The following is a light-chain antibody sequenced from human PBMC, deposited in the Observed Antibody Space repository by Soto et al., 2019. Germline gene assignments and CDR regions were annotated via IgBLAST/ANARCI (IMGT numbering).Light chain of an antibody. Sequence: QSVLTQTRSVSGSPRQSVTISCTGTSSDVGGYNYVSWYQQHTGKAPKLMIYDVSKRPSGVPDRSSGSKSGNTASLTISGLQAEDEADYYCSSYAGSYTVVFGGGTKLTVL. V-gene: IGLV2-11*01. CDR3: SSYAGSYTVV. J-gene: IGLJ2*01. CDR1: SSDVGGYNY. CDR2: DVS.